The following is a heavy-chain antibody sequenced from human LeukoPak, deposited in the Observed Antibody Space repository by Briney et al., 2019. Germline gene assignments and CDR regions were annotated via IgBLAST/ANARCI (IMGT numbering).Heavy chain of an antibody. V-gene: IGHV3-21*01. Sequence: GGSLRLSCAASGFTFSSYSMNWVRQAPGKGLEWVSSISSSSSYIYYADSVKGRFTISRDNAKNSLYLQMNSLRAEDTAVYYCARDRIPHGEDFDYWGQGTLVTVSS. D-gene: IGHD3-10*01. CDR2: ISSSSSYI. CDR1: GFTFSSYS. CDR3: ARDRIPHGEDFDY. J-gene: IGHJ4*02.